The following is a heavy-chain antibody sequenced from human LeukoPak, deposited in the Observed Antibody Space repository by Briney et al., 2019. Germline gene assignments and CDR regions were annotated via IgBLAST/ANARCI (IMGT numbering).Heavy chain of an antibody. CDR1: GFTFSSYG. Sequence: PGGSLRLSCAASGFTFSSYGMHWVRQAPARGLEWVAFIRYDGSNKYYADSVKGRFTISRDNSKNTLYLQMNSLRAEDTAVYYCAKDSTPDYYDSSGYFDYWGQGTLVTVSS. CDR3: AKDSTPDYYDSSGYFDY. D-gene: IGHD3-22*01. J-gene: IGHJ4*02. V-gene: IGHV3-30*02. CDR2: IRYDGSNK.